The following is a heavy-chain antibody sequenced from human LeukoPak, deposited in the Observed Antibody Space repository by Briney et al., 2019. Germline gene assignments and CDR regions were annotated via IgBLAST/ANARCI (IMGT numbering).Heavy chain of an antibody. CDR1: GGSISSSSYY. V-gene: IGHV4-39*07. D-gene: IGHD1-14*01. CDR2: IYYSGST. Sequence: SETLSLTCTVSGGSISSSSYYWGWIRQPPGTGLEWIGSIYYSGSTYYNPSLKSRVTISVDTSKNQFSLKLSSVTAADTAVYYCARDLPEPGAFDIWGQGTMVTVSS. CDR3: ARDLPEPGAFDI. J-gene: IGHJ3*02.